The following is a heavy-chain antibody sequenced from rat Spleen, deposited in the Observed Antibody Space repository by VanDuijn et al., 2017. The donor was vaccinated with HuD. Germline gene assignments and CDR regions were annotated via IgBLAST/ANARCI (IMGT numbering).Heavy chain of an antibody. CDR2: ISYDGSST. CDR1: GFTFSNYG. V-gene: IGHV5-29*01. J-gene: IGHJ2*01. CDR3: ARHRGEWY. Sequence: EVHLVESGGGLVQPGRSLKFSCAASGFTFSNYGMAWVRQAPTKGLEWVATISYDGSSTYYRDSVKGRFTISRDNAKSTLYLQMDSLRSEDTATYYCARHRGEWYWGQGVMVTVSS.